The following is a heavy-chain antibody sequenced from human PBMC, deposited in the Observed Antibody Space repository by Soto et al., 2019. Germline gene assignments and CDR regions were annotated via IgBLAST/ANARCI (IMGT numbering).Heavy chain of an antibody. CDR2: IYYSGST. J-gene: IGHJ4*02. D-gene: IGHD3-3*01. V-gene: IGHV4-59*11. CDR3: ARSITIFGVDFDY. CDR1: GGSIGSHY. Sequence: SETLSLTCTVSGGSIGSHYWSWIRQPPGKGLEWIGYIYYSGSTNYNPSLKSRVTISVDTSKNQFSLKLSSVTAADTAVYYCARSITIFGVDFDYWGQGTLVTVSS.